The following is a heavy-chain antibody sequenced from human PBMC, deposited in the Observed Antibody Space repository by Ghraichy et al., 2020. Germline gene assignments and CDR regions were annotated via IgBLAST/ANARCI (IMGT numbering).Heavy chain of an antibody. V-gene: IGHV4-34*01. CDR3: ARDWELGYCSGGSCPDFDY. D-gene: IGHD2-15*01. J-gene: IGHJ4*02. CDR1: GGSFSGYY. Sequence: SETLSLTCAVYGGSFSGYYWSWIRQPPGKGLEWIGEINHSGSTNYNPSLKSRVTISVDTSKNQFSLKLSSVTAADTAVYYCARDWELGYCSGGSCPDFDYWGQGTLVTVSS. CDR2: INHSGST.